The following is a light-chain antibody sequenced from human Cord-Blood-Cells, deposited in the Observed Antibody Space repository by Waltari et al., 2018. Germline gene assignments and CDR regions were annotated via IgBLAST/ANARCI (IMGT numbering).Light chain of an antibody. CDR1: SSDVGSYNL. Sequence: QSALTQPASVSGSPGQSITISCTGTSSDVGSYNLVSWYQQHPGKAPKLMIYEGSKRPSGVSNRFSGSKSGNTASLTISGRQAEDEADYYCCSYAGSSTSWVFSGGTKLTVL. CDR3: CSYAGSSTSWV. CDR2: EGS. J-gene: IGLJ3*02. V-gene: IGLV2-23*01.